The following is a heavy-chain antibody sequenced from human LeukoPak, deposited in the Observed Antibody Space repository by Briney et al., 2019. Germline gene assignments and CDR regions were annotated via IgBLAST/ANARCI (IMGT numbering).Heavy chain of an antibody. Sequence: GASVKISCKTSGYTFTDYAIVWVRQAPGQGLQWMGWVGTYDGKTNYAQEVQGRVTMTTDTSASTAYVELRSLTSDDTALYYCAKLMDNNYDGSAFDYWGQGTLVTVSS. CDR1: GYTFTDYA. V-gene: IGHV1-18*04. J-gene: IGHJ4*02. CDR3: AKLMDNNYDGSAFDY. D-gene: IGHD3-22*01. CDR2: VGTYDGKT.